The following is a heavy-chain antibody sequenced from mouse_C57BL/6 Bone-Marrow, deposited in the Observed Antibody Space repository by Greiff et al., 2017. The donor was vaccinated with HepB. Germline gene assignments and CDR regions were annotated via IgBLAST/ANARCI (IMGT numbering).Heavy chain of an antibody. CDR3: KIPYYYGGSWGYYFDY. CDR1: GYAFSSSW. CDR2: IYPGDGDT. D-gene: IGHD1-1*01. J-gene: IGHJ2*01. Sequence: VQLQQSGPELVKPGASVKISCKASGYAFSSSWMNWVKQRPGKGLEWIGRIYPGDGDTNYNGKFKGKATLTADKSSSTAYMQLSSLTSEDSAVYFCKIPYYYGGSWGYYFDYWGQGTTLTVSS. V-gene: IGHV1-82*01.